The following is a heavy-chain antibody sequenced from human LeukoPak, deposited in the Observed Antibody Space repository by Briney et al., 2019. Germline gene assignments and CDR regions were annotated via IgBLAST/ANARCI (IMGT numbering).Heavy chain of an antibody. Sequence: GSLRLSCAASGFTFSSYGMHWVRQAPGKGLEWVAFIRYDGSNKYYADSVKGRFTISRDNSKNTLYLQMNSLRAEDTAVYYCAKAPPEDYYYYMDVWGKGTTVTVSS. J-gene: IGHJ6*03. CDR1: GFTFSSYG. CDR2: IRYDGSNK. D-gene: IGHD1-14*01. CDR3: AKAPPEDYYYYMDV. V-gene: IGHV3-30*02.